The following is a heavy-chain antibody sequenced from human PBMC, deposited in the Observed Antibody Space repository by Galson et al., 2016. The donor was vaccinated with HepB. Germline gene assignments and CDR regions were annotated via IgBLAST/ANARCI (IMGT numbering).Heavy chain of an antibody. CDR3: ASDPMATRYYYYGMDV. CDR1: GFTLTNYG. CDR2: IWSNGNNK. D-gene: IGHD5-24*01. V-gene: IGHV3-33*01. J-gene: IGHJ6*02. Sequence: SLRLSCAASGFTLTNYGMHWVRQAPGKGLEWVADIWSNGNNKYYADSVRGRFSVSRDQAKNTLYMQMNSLRAEDTAVYYCASDPMATRYYYYGMDVWGQGTTDTVSS.